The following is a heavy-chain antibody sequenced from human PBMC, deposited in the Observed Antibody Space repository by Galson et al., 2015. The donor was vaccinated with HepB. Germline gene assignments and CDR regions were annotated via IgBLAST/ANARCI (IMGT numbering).Heavy chain of an antibody. CDR2: IKRKPDGETT. CDR3: TTDVYYSTYWSWLDP. D-gene: IGHD2-8*02. Sequence: SLRLSCAASGFPFNNVWMTWVRQAPGRGLEWVGRIKRKPDGETTDYAAPVKGRFTISRDDSKNSLYLQMNSLKTEDTAVYYCTTDVYYSTYWSWLDPWGQGTLVTVSS. V-gene: IGHV3-15*01. CDR1: GFPFNNVW. J-gene: IGHJ5*02.